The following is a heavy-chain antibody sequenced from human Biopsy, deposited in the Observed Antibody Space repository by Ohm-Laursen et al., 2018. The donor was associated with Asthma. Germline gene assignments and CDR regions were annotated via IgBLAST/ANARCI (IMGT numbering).Heavy chain of an antibody. CDR1: GFTFSRYA. V-gene: IGHV3-11*03. D-gene: IGHD4/OR15-4a*01. CDR3: RALPTRTMYFDS. J-gene: IGHJ4*02. Sequence: SLRLSCAASGFTFSRYAIHWVRQAPGKGLEWISYIGSTRLYTNSADSVKGRFSISRDNTKNSLYLQMNSLSPEDTAMYYCRALPTRTMYFDSWGQGTLVTVSS. CDR2: IGSTRLYT.